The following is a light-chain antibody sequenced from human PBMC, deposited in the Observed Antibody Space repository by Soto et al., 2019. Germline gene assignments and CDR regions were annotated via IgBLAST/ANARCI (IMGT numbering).Light chain of an antibody. CDR3: QQYENYWT. CDR2: DAS. J-gene: IGKJ1*01. CDR1: QSISGW. Sequence: DIQMTQSPSTLSASVGDRVTITCRASQSISGWLAWYQQRPGKAPMLLMYDASSLQNGVPSRFSGSGSGTEFSLTISNLQPDDCATYYCQQYENYWTFGQGTKVDIK. V-gene: IGKV1-5*01.